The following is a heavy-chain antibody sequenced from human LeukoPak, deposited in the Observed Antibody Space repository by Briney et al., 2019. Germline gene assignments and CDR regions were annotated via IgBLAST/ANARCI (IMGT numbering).Heavy chain of an antibody. D-gene: IGHD4-17*01. CDR1: GYTFTSYG. CDR3: ARDQAVTTSSTYYYYGMHV. Sequence: GASVKVSCKASGYTFTSYGISWVRQAPGQGLEWMGWISAYNGNTNYAQKLQGRVTMTTDTSTSTAYMELRSLRSDDTAVYYCARDQAVTTSSTYYYYGMHVWGQGTTVTVSS. V-gene: IGHV1-18*01. CDR2: ISAYNGNT. J-gene: IGHJ6*02.